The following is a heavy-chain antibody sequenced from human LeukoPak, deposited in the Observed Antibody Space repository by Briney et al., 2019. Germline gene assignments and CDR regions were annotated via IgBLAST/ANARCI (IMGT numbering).Heavy chain of an antibody. CDR1: GFTISDYA. J-gene: IGHJ4*02. CDR2: IGYDGNNK. V-gene: IGHV3-30*02. CDR3: TKDSVYYFSSSGSPYYFDN. D-gene: IGHD3-22*01. Sequence: GGSLRPFCAASGFTISDYAMHWVRQAPGKGLEWVAFIGYDGNNKYYVDSLKGRFAISRDKSTNTLYLQMTNMRPEDTTVYYCTKDSVYYFSSSGSPYYFDNWGQGTLVTVSS.